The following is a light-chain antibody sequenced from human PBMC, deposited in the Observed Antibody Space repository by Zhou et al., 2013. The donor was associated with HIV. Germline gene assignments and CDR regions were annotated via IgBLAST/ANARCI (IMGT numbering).Light chain of an antibody. V-gene: IGKV1D-12*01. CDR3: QQLNSYLLT. Sequence: IQMTQSPPYVSASVGDRVTITCRASQDTGTRLAWYQQRPGKAPRLLIYSASTLQSGVPSRFSGSGSGTHFTLTISSLQPEDFATYYCQQLNSYLLTFGGGTKVEIK. J-gene: IGKJ4*01. CDR2: SAS. CDR1: QDTGTR.